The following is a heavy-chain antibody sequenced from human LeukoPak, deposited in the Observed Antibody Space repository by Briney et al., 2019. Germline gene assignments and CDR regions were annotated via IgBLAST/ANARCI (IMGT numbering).Heavy chain of an antibody. CDR1: GFTFSSYG. D-gene: IGHD4-17*01. CDR2: ISYDGSNK. V-gene: IGHV3-30*18. J-gene: IGHJ4*02. Sequence: GGSLRLSCAASGFTFSSYGMHWVRQAPGKGLEWVAVISYDGSNKYYADSVKSRFTISRDNSKNTLYLQMNSLRAEDTAVYYCAEGSTVTTRWGQGTLVTVSS. CDR3: AEGSTVTTR.